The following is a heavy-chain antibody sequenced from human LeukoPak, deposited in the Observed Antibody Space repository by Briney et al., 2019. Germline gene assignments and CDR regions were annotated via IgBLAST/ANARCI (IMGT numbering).Heavy chain of an antibody. V-gene: IGHV4-4*02. CDR3: AVRAPTYYDFWSGYYPFDY. CDR2: INHSGST. J-gene: IGHJ4*02. CDR1: GGSISSSNW. D-gene: IGHD3-3*01. Sequence: SETLSLTCAVSGGSISSSNWWSWVRQPPGKGLEWIGEINHSGSTNYNPSLKSRVTILVDTSKNQFSLKLSSVTAADTAVYYCAVRAPTYYDFWSGYYPFDYWGQGTLVTVSS.